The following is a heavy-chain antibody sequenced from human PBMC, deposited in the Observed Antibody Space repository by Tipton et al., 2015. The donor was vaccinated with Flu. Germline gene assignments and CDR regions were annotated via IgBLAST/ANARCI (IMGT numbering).Heavy chain of an antibody. Sequence: SLRLSCSGSGFIFGDYAVTWVRQAPGKGLEWLGFIESKTYSETIEYAASARGRFIISRDDSKSIVYLQMNSLKSEDTAIYYCTRAVGTITTAEYFQHWGQGTLVTVSS. V-gene: IGHV3-49*04. D-gene: IGHD1-26*01. J-gene: IGHJ1*01. CDR3: TRAVGTITTAEYFQH. CDR2: IESKTYSETI. CDR1: GFIFGDYA.